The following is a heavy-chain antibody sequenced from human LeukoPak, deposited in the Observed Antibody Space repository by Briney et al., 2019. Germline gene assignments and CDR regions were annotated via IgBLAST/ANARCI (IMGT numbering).Heavy chain of an antibody. Sequence: GGSLRLSCEASGFTFSSYGMHWVRQAPGKGLEWVAVISYDGSNKYYADSVKGRFTISRDNSKNTLYLQMNSLRAEDTAVYYCAKGGNLAAAGTFPDYWGQGTLVTVSS. V-gene: IGHV3-30*18. J-gene: IGHJ4*02. D-gene: IGHD6-13*01. CDR1: GFTFSSYG. CDR2: ISYDGSNK. CDR3: AKGGNLAAAGTFPDY.